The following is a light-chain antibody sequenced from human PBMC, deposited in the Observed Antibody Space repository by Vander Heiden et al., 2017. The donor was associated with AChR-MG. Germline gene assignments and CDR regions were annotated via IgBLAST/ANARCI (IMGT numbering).Light chain of an antibody. V-gene: IGKV3-15*01. CDR3: QQYNNWPPST. Sequence: EVVTTQSPATLSVSPGERATLACRASQSVSSNLDWYQQKPGQDPRLLIYGASTRATGIPARFSGSGYGTEFTLTISSRQSEDFAVYYCQQYNNWPPSTFGQGTKLEIK. CDR2: GAS. J-gene: IGKJ2*01. CDR1: QSVSSN.